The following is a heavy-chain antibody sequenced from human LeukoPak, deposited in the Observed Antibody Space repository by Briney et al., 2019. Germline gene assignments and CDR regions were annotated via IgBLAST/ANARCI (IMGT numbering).Heavy chain of an antibody. Sequence: PGGSLRLSCAASGFTFSSYAMHWVRQAPGKGLEWVAVISYDGSNKYYADSVKGRFTISRDNSKNTLYLQMNSLRAGDTAVYYCARDVVGSSNNGMDVWGQGTTVTVSS. J-gene: IGHJ6*02. V-gene: IGHV3-30-3*01. D-gene: IGHD6-13*01. CDR2: ISYDGSNK. CDR3: ARDVVGSSNNGMDV. CDR1: GFTFSSYA.